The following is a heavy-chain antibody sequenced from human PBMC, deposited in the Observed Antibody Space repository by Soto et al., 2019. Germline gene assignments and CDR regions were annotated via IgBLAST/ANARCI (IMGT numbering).Heavy chain of an antibody. V-gene: IGHV3-11*01. Sequence: QVQLVESGGGLAKLGGSLRLSCAASGFTFSAYYMSWIRQAPGRGREWLSYINRNGRNRDYAASVRGRFTISRDNAKTSLYLEMNGLSVEDTAVYYCARRRRTDMDDVVLMHDFDFWGQGTLVTVSS. CDR2: INRNGRNR. CDR3: ARRRRTDMDDVVLMHDFDF. J-gene: IGHJ4*02. D-gene: IGHD2-8*01. CDR1: GFTFSAYY.